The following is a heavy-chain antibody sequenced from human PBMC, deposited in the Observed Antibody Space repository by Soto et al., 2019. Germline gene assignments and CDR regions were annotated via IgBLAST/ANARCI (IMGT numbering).Heavy chain of an antibody. CDR1: GGTFSSYA. J-gene: IGHJ3*02. CDR2: IIPIFGTA. CDR3: ARDRRPAPSAKGAFDI. Sequence: VASVKVSCKASGGTFSSYAISWVRQAPGQGLEWMGGIIPIFGTANYAQKFQGRVTITADESTSTAYMELSSLRSEDTAVYYCARDRRPAPSAKGAFDIWGQGTMVTVSS. V-gene: IGHV1-69*13.